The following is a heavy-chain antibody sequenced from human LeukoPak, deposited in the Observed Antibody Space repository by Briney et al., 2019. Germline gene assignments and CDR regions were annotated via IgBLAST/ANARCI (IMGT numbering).Heavy chain of an antibody. Sequence: PSETLSLTCTVSGGSFSIYYGSWIRQPAGKGLEWIGRIYTSGSTNYNPSLKSRVTMSVDTSKNQFSLNLNSVTAADTAVYYCARGPTTVTRAFGYWGQGTLVTVSS. CDR1: GGSFSIYY. V-gene: IGHV4-4*07. CDR2: IYTSGST. D-gene: IGHD4-17*01. J-gene: IGHJ4*02. CDR3: ARGPTTVTRAFGY.